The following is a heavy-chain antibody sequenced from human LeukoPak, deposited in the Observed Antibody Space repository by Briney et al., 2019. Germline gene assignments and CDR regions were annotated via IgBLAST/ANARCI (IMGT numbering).Heavy chain of an antibody. V-gene: IGHV3-48*04. D-gene: IGHD2-2*02. CDR3: ARDRYCSSTSCYKSGIDY. Sequence: GGSLRLSCAASGFTFSSYSMNWVRQAPGKGLEWVSYISSSSSTIYYADSVKGRFTISRDNAKNSLYLQMNSLRAEDTAVHYCARDRYCSSTSCYKSGIDYWGQGTLVTVSS. CDR2: ISSSSSTI. J-gene: IGHJ4*02. CDR1: GFTFSSYS.